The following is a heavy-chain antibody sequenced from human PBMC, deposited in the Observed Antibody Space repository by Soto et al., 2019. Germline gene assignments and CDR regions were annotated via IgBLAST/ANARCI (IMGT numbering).Heavy chain of an antibody. J-gene: IGHJ4*02. CDR1: GFTFSSYS. Sequence: EVQLVESGGGLVQPGGSLRLSCAASGFTFSSYSMNWVRQAPGKGLEWVSYISSSSSTIYYADSVKGRFTISRDNAKNALYLQLNSLRDEDTAVYYCAREPIAGAGSFDYWGQVTLVTVSS. CDR3: AREPIAGAGSFDY. D-gene: IGHD6-19*01. V-gene: IGHV3-48*02. CDR2: ISSSSSTI.